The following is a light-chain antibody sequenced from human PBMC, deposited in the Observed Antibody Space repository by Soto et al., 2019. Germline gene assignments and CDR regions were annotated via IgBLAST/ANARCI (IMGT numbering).Light chain of an antibody. CDR1: TSNIGSNS. V-gene: IGLV1-44*01. J-gene: IGLJ2*01. CDR3: SAWDYSLLVV. Sequence: QAVVTQPPSASGTPGQRVTISCSGSTSNIGSNSVNWYQQLPGAAPKLLIYSNNQRPSGVPDRFSGSKSGTSASLAISGLQSGDEADYYCSAWDYSLLVVFGGGTKLTLL. CDR2: SNN.